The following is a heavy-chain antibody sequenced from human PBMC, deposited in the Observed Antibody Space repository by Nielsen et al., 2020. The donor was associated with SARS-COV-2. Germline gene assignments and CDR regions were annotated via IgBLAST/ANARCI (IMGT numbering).Heavy chain of an antibody. D-gene: IGHD6-13*01. CDR1: GFIFSSYA. Sequence: GSLRLSCAASGFIFSSYAMSWVRQAPGKGLEWVSGLSNTGDTTYYADSVKGRFTVSRDNSENTLSLEMFSLRAEDAAVYYCATALYTSAWFSPSYFAYWGQGTLVSVSS. CDR3: ATALYTSAWFSPSYFAY. V-gene: IGHV3-23*01. CDR2: LSNTGDTT. J-gene: IGHJ4*02.